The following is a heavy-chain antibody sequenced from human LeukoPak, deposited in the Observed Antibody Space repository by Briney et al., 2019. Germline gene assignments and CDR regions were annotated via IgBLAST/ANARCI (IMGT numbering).Heavy chain of an antibody. CDR1: GFTFDDYG. CDR2: INWNGGST. CDR3: VKVAKYYYGSETYYFFEH. D-gene: IGHD3-10*01. J-gene: IGHJ4*02. Sequence: GGSLRLSCAASGFTFDDYGMSWVRQAPGKWLEWVSGINWNGGSTGYADSVKGRFTISRDNAKNSLDLQMNSLRVEDTGIYYCVKVAKYYYGSETYYFFEHWGQGTPVTASS. V-gene: IGHV3-20*04.